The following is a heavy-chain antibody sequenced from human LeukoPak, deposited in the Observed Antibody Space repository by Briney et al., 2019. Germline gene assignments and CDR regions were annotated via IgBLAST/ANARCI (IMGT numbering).Heavy chain of an antibody. CDR1: GGSVSSYY. J-gene: IGHJ5*02. CDR2: IHNSGST. V-gene: IGHV4-4*09. Sequence: SETLSLTCTVSGGSVSSYYWSWIRQPPGEGLEWIAYIHNSGSTNYNPSLKSRATIAVDTSKNQFSLKLSSVTAADTAVYYCARSPAYYDILTGYHPKNWFDPWGQGTLVTVSS. CDR3: ARSPAYYDILTGYHPKNWFDP. D-gene: IGHD3-9*01.